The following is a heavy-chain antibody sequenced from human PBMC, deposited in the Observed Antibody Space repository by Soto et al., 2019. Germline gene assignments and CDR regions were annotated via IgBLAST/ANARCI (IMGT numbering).Heavy chain of an antibody. J-gene: IGHJ6*02. V-gene: IGHV2-5*02. Sequence: QITLKESGPTLVKPTQTLTLTCTFSGFSLSTGGVGVGWIRQPPGKALEWLALIYWDDDKRYSPSLKSRLTVTNDTSNNQVVLTMPNMDPVDTATYYCAHSRCGGDCLRSYSSHYYDGMDVWGQGTTVTVSS. CDR1: GFSLSTGGVG. D-gene: IGHD2-21*02. CDR2: IYWDDDK. CDR3: AHSRCGGDCLRSYSSHYYDGMDV.